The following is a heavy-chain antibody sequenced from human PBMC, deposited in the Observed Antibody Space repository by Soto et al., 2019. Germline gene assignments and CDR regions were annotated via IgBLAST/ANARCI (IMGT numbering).Heavy chain of an antibody. V-gene: IGHV3-74*01. CDR2: INSDGSST. D-gene: IGHD3-9*01. CDR1: GFTFSSYW. J-gene: IGHJ4*02. Sequence: PGGSLRLSCAVSGFTFSSYWMYWVRQTSGKGLEWASRINSDGSSTSYADSVKGRFTISRDNAKNTLYLQMNSLRAEDTALYYCARDFDILTGYFSDYWGQGTLVTVSS. CDR3: ARDFDILTGYFSDY.